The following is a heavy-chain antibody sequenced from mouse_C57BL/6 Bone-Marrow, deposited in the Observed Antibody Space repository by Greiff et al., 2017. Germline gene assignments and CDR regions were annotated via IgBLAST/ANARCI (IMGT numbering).Heavy chain of an antibody. CDR3: ARYDDYDVYY. V-gene: IGHV7-3*01. CDR1: GFTFTDYY. J-gene: IGHJ2*01. CDR2: IRNKANGYTT. D-gene: IGHD2-4*01. Sequence: EVKLMESGGGLVQPGGSLSLSCAASGFTFTDYYMSWVRQPPGKALEWLGFIRNKANGYTTEYSASVQGRFTISRDNSQSILYLQMNALRAEDSATYYCARYDDYDVYYWGQGTTLTVSS.